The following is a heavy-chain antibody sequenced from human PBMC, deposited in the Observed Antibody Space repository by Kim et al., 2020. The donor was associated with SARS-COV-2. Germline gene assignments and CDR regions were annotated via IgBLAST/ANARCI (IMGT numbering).Heavy chain of an antibody. D-gene: IGHD3-10*01. CDR3: AKAGTMVRGGMDV. CDR2: ISYDGSNK. CDR1: GFTFSSYG. Sequence: GGSLRLSCAASGFTFSSYGMHWVRQAPGKGLEWVAVISYDGSNKYYADSVKGRFTISRDNSKNTLYLQMNSLRAEDTAVYYCAKAGTMVRGGMDVCGQGTTVTVSS. V-gene: IGHV3-30*18. J-gene: IGHJ6*02.